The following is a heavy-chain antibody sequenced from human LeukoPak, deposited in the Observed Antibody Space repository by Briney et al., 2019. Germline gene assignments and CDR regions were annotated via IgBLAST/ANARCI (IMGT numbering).Heavy chain of an antibody. Sequence: SETLSLTCTVSGGSISSYYWSWIRQPPGKGLEWIGYIYYSGSTKYNPSLKSRVTISVDASKNQFSLKLSSVTAADTAMYYCAILETNIDYWGQGTLVTVSS. V-gene: IGHV4-59*12. CDR2: IYYSGST. CDR3: AILETNIDY. J-gene: IGHJ4*02. D-gene: IGHD2/OR15-2a*01. CDR1: GGSISSYY.